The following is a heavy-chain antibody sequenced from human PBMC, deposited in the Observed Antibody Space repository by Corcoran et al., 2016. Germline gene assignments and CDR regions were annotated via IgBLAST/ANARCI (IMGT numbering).Heavy chain of an antibody. CDR1: GFSLSTPGVG. CDR3: GHSVITFGGGIAPLDAFDI. D-gene: IGHD3-16*02. Sequence: QITLKESRPTLVNPPQTLTLTCTLSGFSLSTPGVGVGWIAQPPGTALEWLAVIYWDDDRRYSPSLKSRLASTKDTSKNPAVLIMTNMDPVDKSTYYCGHSVITFGGGIAPLDAFDIRGQGTMVTVSA. CDR2: IYWDDDR. J-gene: IGHJ3*02. V-gene: IGHV2-5*02.